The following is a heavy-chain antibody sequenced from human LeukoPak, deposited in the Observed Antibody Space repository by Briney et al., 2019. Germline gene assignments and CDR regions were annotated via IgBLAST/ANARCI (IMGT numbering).Heavy chain of an antibody. Sequence: PGGSLRLSCAASGFTFSSDAMSWVRQAPGKGLEWVSAISGSGGSTYYADSVKGRFTISRDNSKNTLYPQTNSLRAEDTAVYYCAKGLSSGWAYWGQGTLVTVSS. CDR3: AKGLSSGWAY. CDR2: ISGSGGST. D-gene: IGHD6-19*01. V-gene: IGHV3-23*01. J-gene: IGHJ4*02. CDR1: GFTFSSDA.